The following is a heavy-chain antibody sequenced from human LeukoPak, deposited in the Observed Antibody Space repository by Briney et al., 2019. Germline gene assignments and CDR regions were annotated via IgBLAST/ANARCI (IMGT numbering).Heavy chain of an antibody. J-gene: IGHJ5*02. D-gene: IGHD4-17*01. CDR3: ASVVGLYGDFAFDP. V-gene: IGHV1-46*01. Sequence: ASVKVSCKASGYTFTSSYMHWVRQAPGQGLEWMGIINPSGGSTTYTQKFQGRVTMTRDMSTSTVYMELSSLRSEDTAVYYCASVVGLYGDFAFDPWGQGTLVTVSS. CDR2: INPSGGST. CDR1: GYTFTSSY.